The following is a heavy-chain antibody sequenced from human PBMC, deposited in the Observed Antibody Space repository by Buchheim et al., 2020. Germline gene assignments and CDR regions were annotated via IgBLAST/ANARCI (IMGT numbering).Heavy chain of an antibody. CDR1: GDSVSSNSAA. V-gene: IGHV6-1*01. CDR2: TYYRSKWYN. J-gene: IGHJ5*02. D-gene: IGHD3-22*01. Sequence: QVQLQQSGPGLVKPSQTLSLTCAISGDSVSSNSAAWNWIRQSPSRGLEWLGRTYYRSKWYNDYAVSVKSRITINPDTSKNQFSLQLNSVTPEDTAVYYCAREGYYYDSSSYSPQSLNWFDPWGQGTL. CDR3: AREGYYYDSSSYSPQSLNWFDP.